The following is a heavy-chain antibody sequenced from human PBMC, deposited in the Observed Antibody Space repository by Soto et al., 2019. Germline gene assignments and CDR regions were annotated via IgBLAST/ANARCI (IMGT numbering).Heavy chain of an antibody. D-gene: IGHD3-10*01. CDR1: GGSISSYY. CDR2: IYYSGST. J-gene: IGHJ4*02. CDR3: ARTYYYGSGSLYYFDY. V-gene: IGHV4-59*01. Sequence: SETLSLTCTVSGGSISSYYWSWLRQPPGKGLEWIGYIYYSGSTNYNPSLKSRVTISVDTSKNQFSLKLSSVTAADTAVYYCARTYYYGSGSLYYFDYWGQGTLVTVSS.